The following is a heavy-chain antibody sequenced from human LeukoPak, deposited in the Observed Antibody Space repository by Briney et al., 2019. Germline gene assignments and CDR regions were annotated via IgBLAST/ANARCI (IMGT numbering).Heavy chain of an antibody. CDR2: IRYDGSNK. D-gene: IGHD3-10*01. CDR1: GFTFSSYG. J-gene: IGHJ4*02. CDR3: AKGSDEYYYGSGSYSDY. V-gene: IGHV3-30*02. Sequence: GGSLRLSCAASGFTFSSYGMHWVRQAPGKGLEWVAFIRYDGSNKYYADSVKGRFTISRDNSKNTLYLQMNSLRAEDTAVYYCAKGSDEYYYGSGSYSDYWGQGTLVTVSS.